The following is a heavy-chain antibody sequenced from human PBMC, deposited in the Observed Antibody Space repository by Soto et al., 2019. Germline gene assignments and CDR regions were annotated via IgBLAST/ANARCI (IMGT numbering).Heavy chain of an antibody. V-gene: IGHV4-39*01. CDR2: IYYSGST. D-gene: IGHD3-3*01. CDR3: ARSPYDFWSGYYHE. Sequence: QLQLQESGPGLVKPSETLSLTCTVSGGSISSSSYYWGWIRQPPGKGLEWIGSIYYSGSTYYNPSLKSRVTISVDTSKNQFSLKLSSVTAADTAVYYCARSPYDFWSGYYHEWGQGTLVTVSS. CDR1: GGSISSSSYY. J-gene: IGHJ4*02.